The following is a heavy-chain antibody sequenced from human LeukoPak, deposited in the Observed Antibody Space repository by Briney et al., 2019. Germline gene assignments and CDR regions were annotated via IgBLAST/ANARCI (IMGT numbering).Heavy chain of an antibody. CDR3: ARTNYLLRYFDY. CDR2: IDWDGDK. CDR1: GFSLSRSGMC. J-gene: IGHJ4*02. Sequence: SGPALVKPTQTLTLTCTFSGFSLSRSGMCVSWLRQPPGKALEWLARIDWDGDKFYSTALKSRLISSKDTSRNQVTLIMTNMDPVDTATYYCARTNYLLRYFDYWGQGALVTVSS. V-gene: IGHV2-70*17. D-gene: IGHD3-9*01.